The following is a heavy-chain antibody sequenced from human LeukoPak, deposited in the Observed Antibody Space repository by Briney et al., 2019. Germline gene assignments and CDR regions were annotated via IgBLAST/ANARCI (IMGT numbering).Heavy chain of an antibody. J-gene: IGHJ5*02. Sequence: SETLSLTCTVSGGSISSSSYYWGWIRQPPGKGLEWIGSIYYSGSTYYNPSLKSRVTISVDTSRNQFSLKLSSVTAADTAVYYCARGSGDYYDSSGYSMRSPFDPWGQGTLVTVSS. D-gene: IGHD3-22*01. CDR1: GGSISSSSYY. CDR3: ARGSGDYYDSSGYSMRSPFDP. V-gene: IGHV4-39*07. CDR2: IYYSGST.